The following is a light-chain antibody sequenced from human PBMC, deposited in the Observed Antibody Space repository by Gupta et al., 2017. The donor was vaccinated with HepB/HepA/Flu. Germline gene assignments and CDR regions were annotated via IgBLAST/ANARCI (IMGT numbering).Light chain of an antibody. J-gene: IGKJ5*01. CDR3: QQYDNSPIT. V-gene: IGKV1-33*01. CDR2: DAS. CDR1: QDISNY. Sequence: DIQMTQSPSSLSASVGDRVTITCQASQDISNYLNWYQQKPGKAPKLLIYDASNLETGVPSRFSGSGSGTDFTVTISSLQPEDIATYYCQQYDNSPITFGQGTRLEIK.